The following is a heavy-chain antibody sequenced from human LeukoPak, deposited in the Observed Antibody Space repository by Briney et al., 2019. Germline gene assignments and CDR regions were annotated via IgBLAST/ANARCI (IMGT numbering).Heavy chain of an antibody. CDR3: ARDRDWRYDEIDY. Sequence: GGSLRLSCAASGFTFSSYSMNWVRQAPGKGLEWVSYISSSSSTIYYADSVKGRFTISRDNAKNSLYLQMNSLRAEDTAVYYCARDRDWRYDEIDYWGQGTLVTVSS. V-gene: IGHV3-48*01. D-gene: IGHD2-8*02. J-gene: IGHJ4*02. CDR1: GFTFSSYS. CDR2: ISSSSSTI.